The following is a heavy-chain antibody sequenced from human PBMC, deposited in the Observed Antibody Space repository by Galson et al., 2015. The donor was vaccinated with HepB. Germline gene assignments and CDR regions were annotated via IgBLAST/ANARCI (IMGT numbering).Heavy chain of an antibody. CDR2: ISSSSSYI. D-gene: IGHD6-13*01. CDR3: ARGDGAAAGPAFDY. Sequence: SLRLSCAASGLTFSSYSMNWVRQAPGKGLEWVSSISSSSSYIYYADSVKGRFTISRDNAKNSLYLQMNSLRAEDTAVYYCARGDGAAAGPAFDYWGRGTLVTVSS. J-gene: IGHJ4*02. V-gene: IGHV3-21*01. CDR1: GLTFSSYS.